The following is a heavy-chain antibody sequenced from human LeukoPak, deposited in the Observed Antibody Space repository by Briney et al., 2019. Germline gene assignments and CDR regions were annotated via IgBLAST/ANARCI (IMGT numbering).Heavy chain of an antibody. D-gene: IGHD5-18*01. V-gene: IGHV1-18*01. J-gene: IGHJ4*02. CDR3: ARALDTPTNDY. CDR1: GYTFTSYG. CDR2: ISVYNGST. Sequence: GASVKVSCKASGYTFTSYGINWVRQAPGQGLEWMGWISVYNGSTLYAQRLQGRVTMTTDTSTSTAYMDLRSLRSDDTAVYYCARALDTPTNDYWGQGTLVTVSS.